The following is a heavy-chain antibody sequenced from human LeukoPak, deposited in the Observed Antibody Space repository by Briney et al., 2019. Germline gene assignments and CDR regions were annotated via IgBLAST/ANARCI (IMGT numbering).Heavy chain of an antibody. J-gene: IGHJ4*02. CDR3: ARDLVGSGCTIDY. V-gene: IGHV3-21*01. CDR1: GFTFSRYW. Sequence: GGSLRLSCAASGFTFSRYWMSWVRQAPGKGLEWVSSISSSSSYIYYADSVKSRFTISRDNAKNSLYLQMNSLRAEDTAVYYCARDLVGSGCTIDYWGQGTLVTVSS. D-gene: IGHD6-19*01. CDR2: ISSSSSYI.